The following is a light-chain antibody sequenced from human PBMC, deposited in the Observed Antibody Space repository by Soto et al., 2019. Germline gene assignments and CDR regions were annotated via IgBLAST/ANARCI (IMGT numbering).Light chain of an antibody. CDR3: QQYGSPPQT. CDR2: GAS. Sequence: EIVLTQSPGTLSLSPGERATLTCRASQSVSSSYLGWYQQKLGQAPRLLIYGASSRATGIPDRFSGSGSGTDFTLTISRLEPEDFAVYYCQQYGSPPQTFGQGTKVEIK. J-gene: IGKJ1*01. V-gene: IGKV3-20*01. CDR1: QSVSSSY.